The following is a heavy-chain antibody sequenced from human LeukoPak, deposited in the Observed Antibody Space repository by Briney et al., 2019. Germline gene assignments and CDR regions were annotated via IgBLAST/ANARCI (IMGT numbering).Heavy chain of an antibody. CDR3: ARRYYYDSSGSTGMDY. J-gene: IGHJ4*02. Sequence: GESLKISCKGSGYSFTSYWIGWVRQMPGKGLEWMGIIYPGDSDTRYSPSFQGQVTISADKSISTAYLQWSSLKASDAAMYYCARRYYYDSSGSTGMDYWGQGTLVTVSS. CDR1: GYSFTSYW. V-gene: IGHV5-51*01. CDR2: IYPGDSDT. D-gene: IGHD3-22*01.